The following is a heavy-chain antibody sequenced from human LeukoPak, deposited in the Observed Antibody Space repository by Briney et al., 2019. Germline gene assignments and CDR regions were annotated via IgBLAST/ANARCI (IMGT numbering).Heavy chain of an antibody. V-gene: IGHV4-4*09. CDR3: ARRNSSGYYGQSYYFDY. CDR2: IYTSGRT. CDR1: GGPISSYY. Sequence: SETLSLTCTVSGGPISSYYWSSIRQPPGKGLEWIGYIYTSGRTNYNPSLKSRVTLSVDTSKNQFSLKLSSVTAPDPAVYYCARRNSSGYYGQSYYFDYWGQGTLVTVSS. D-gene: IGHD3-22*01. J-gene: IGHJ4*02.